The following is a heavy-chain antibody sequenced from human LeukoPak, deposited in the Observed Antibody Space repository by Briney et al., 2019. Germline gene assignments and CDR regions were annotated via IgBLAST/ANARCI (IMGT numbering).Heavy chain of an antibody. Sequence: KSGGSLRLSCAASGFTFSSNSMNWFGQAPGKGLEWVSSISSSSSYIYYADSVKGRFTISRDNAKNSLYLQMNSLRAEDTAVYYCARDSYYGSGSYFSWGQGTLVTVSS. CDR2: ISSSSSYI. V-gene: IGHV3-21*01. D-gene: IGHD3-10*01. J-gene: IGHJ4*02. CDR1: GFTFSSNS. CDR3: ARDSYYGSGSYFS.